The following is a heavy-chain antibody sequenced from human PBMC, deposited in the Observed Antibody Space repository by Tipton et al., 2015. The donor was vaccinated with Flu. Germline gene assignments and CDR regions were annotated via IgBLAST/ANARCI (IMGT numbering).Heavy chain of an antibody. D-gene: IGHD3-10*01. CDR2: TFHSGNT. J-gene: IGHJ4*02. CDR3: ARTTYYYGSGSSDY. Sequence: TLSLTCGVSGDSIRSSNYYWGWIRQPPGKGLEWIGNTFHSGNTYLNPSLKSRVTISIDTSKNQFSLKLSSVTAADTAVYYCARTTYYYGSGSSDYWGQGTLVTVSS. V-gene: IGHV4-39*07. CDR1: GDSIRSSNYY.